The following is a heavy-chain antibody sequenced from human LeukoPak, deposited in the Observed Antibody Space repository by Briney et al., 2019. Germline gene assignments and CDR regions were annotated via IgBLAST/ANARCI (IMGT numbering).Heavy chain of an antibody. Sequence: PSETLSLTSTVSGGSISNYFWSWIRQPAGKGLEWIGRFYTSGSPNYNPSLKSRVTMSVDTSENQFSLKLSSVTAADTAVYYRARDYYDSRGYYYFDYWGQGILVTVSS. CDR3: ARDYYDSRGYYYFDY. CDR1: GGSISNYF. V-gene: IGHV4-4*07. CDR2: FYTSGSP. D-gene: IGHD3-22*01. J-gene: IGHJ4*02.